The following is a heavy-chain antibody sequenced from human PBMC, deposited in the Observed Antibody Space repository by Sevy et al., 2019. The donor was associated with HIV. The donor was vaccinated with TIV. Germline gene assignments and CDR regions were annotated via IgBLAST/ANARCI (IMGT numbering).Heavy chain of an antibody. CDR3: ARDSRGYGGYGY. CDR1: RFTFKTYW. CDR2: IKEDGSAK. Sequence: GGSLRLSCAASRFTFKTYWMSWVRQAPGKGLEWVGNIKEDGSAKYYAGSVRGRFTISRDNTKNSLYLKMGSLRVEATAVYYCARDSRGYGGYGYWGQGTLVTVSS. V-gene: IGHV3-7*01. D-gene: IGHD1-26*01. J-gene: IGHJ4*01.